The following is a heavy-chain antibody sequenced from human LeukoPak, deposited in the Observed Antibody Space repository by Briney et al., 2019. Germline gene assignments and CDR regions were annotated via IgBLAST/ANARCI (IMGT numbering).Heavy chain of an antibody. Sequence: GGSLRLSCAASGFTVSSNYMSWVRQAPGKGLEWVSVIYSGGSTYYADSVKGRFTISRDNSKNTLYLQMNSLRAEDTAVYHCARAPGIAVAGYFDYWGQGTLVTVSS. CDR2: IYSGGST. CDR1: GFTVSSNY. V-gene: IGHV3-66*01. J-gene: IGHJ4*02. D-gene: IGHD6-19*01. CDR3: ARAPGIAVAGYFDY.